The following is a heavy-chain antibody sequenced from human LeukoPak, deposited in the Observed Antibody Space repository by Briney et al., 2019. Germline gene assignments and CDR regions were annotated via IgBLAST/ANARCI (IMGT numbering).Heavy chain of an antibody. Sequence: SETLSLTCAVYGGSFSGYYWSWIRQPPGKGLEWIGEINHSGSTNYNPSLMSRVTISVDTSKNQFSLKLSSVTAADTAVYYCARPELSSGGAFDIWGQGTMVTVSS. V-gene: IGHV4-34*01. CDR2: INHSGST. J-gene: IGHJ3*02. D-gene: IGHD6-6*01. CDR3: ARPELSSGGAFDI. CDR1: GGSFSGYY.